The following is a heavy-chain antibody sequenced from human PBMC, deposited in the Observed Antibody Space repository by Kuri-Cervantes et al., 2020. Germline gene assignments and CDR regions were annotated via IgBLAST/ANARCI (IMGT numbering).Heavy chain of an antibody. V-gene: IGHV3-53*01. CDR3: ARWHYYDPPRCFDP. J-gene: IGHJ5*02. CDR2: IYSGDST. Sequence: GGSLRLSCVPSGFTASSNYMSWVRQGPGKGLGGVSVIYSGDSTYYADSVKSRFTISRDNSKNTLYLQMNSLGAEETAVYYCARWHYYDPPRCFDPWGQGTLVTVSS. D-gene: IGHD3-22*01. CDR1: GFTASSNY.